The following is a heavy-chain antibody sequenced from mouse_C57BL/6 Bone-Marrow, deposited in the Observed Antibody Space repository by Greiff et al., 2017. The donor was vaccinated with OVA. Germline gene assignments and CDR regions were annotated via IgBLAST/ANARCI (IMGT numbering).Heavy chain of an antibody. CDR1: GYTFTSYW. Sequence: QVQLQQPGAELVMPGASVKLSCKASGYTFTSYWMHWVKQRPGQGLEWIGEIDPSDSYTNYNQKFKGKSTLTVDKSSSTAYMQLSSLTSEDSAVYYCAREVYDGYYGGFAYWGQGTLVTVSP. J-gene: IGHJ3*01. V-gene: IGHV1-69*01. CDR2: IDPSDSYT. D-gene: IGHD2-3*01. CDR3: AREVYDGYYGGFAY.